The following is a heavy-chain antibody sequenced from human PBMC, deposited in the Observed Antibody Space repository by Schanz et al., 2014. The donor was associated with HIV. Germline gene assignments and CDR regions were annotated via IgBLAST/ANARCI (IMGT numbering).Heavy chain of an antibody. CDR3: ARGRFCSGGSCYHDY. CDR2: ISVYHNKT. Sequence: QVHLVQSGAEVKKSGASVKVSCKASGYSFSSYGLSWVRQAPGQGLEWMGWISVYHNKTNYAQKLQGRVTMTTDTSTSTAYMELRSLRSEDTAVYYCARGRFCSGGSCYHDYWGQGTLVTVSS. V-gene: IGHV1-18*01. CDR1: GYSFSSYG. D-gene: IGHD2-15*01. J-gene: IGHJ4*02.